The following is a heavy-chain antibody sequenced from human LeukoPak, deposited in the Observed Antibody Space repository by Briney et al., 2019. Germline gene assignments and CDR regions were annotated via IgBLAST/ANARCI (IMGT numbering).Heavy chain of an antibody. CDR2: FDPEDGET. CDR3: ARGRTNYFDY. CDR1: GYTFTSYD. V-gene: IGHV1-24*01. Sequence: ASVKVSCKASGYTFTSYDINWVRQATGQGLEWMGGFDPEDGETIYAQKFQGRVTMTEDTSTDTAYMELSSLRSDDTAVYYCARGRTNYFDYWGQGTLVTVSS. J-gene: IGHJ4*02.